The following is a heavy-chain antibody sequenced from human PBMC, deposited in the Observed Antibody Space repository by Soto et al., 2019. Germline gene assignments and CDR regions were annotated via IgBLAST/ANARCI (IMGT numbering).Heavy chain of an antibody. CDR1: GYTFTNYD. V-gene: IGHV1-8*01. J-gene: IGHJ6*02. CDR2: VNPNSGNT. Sequence: GASVKVSCKASGYTFTNYDINWVRRATGQGLEWMGWVNPNSGNTGNAQKFQGRLTMTRNTAISTAYMELSSLTSEDTAIYYCVRGKDYYYGMDVWGQGTTVTI. CDR3: VRGKDYYYGMDV.